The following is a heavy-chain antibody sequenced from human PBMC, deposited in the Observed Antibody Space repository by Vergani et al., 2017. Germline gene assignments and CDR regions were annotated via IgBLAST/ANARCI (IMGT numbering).Heavy chain of an antibody. D-gene: IGHD3-9*01. CDR1: GGSFNTYY. Sequence: QVQLEESGPGLVKPSETLSLTCTVSGGSFNTYYWSWIRQSPGKGLEWIGYIYSTGSTNYNPSLNSRVTMSVYTSKNQFSLKLGSVTAADTAVYFCARVMYRDEASTGYRLEGMDIWGQGTTVTISS. CDR3: ARVMYRDEASTGYRLEGMDI. V-gene: IGHV4-59*13. CDR2: IYSTGST. J-gene: IGHJ6*02.